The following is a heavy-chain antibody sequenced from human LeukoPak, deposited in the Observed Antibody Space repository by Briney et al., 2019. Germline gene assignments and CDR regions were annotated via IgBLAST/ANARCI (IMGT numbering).Heavy chain of an antibody. D-gene: IGHD1-26*01. CDR3: ARGERPYDY. V-gene: IGHV1-18*01. J-gene: IGHJ4*02. CDR2: INAYNGNT. Sequence: ASVKVSCKTSGHTFTYYVISWVRQAPGQGLEWMGWINAYNGNTNDAQKFQGRVTMTTDTSTSTAYMELRSLRSDDTAVHYCARGERPYDYWGQGTLVSVSS. CDR1: GHTFTYYV.